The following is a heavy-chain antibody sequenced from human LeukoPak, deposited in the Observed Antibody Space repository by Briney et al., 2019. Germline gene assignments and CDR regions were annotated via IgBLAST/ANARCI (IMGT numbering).Heavy chain of an antibody. CDR3: ARGGRGWTVSLFDT. V-gene: IGHV6-1*01. J-gene: IGHJ5*02. CDR2: TYYRSKLYN. Sequence: SQSLSFTCAISGDIVFSNSASWNWIRQSPSRGLEWLGRTYYRSKLYNDYVVSVKSRITITPDTSKDQVSLQLNSVTPDDTAVYYWARGGRGWTVSLFDTWGQGTLVTVSS. CDR1: GDIVFSNSAS. D-gene: IGHD5/OR15-5a*01.